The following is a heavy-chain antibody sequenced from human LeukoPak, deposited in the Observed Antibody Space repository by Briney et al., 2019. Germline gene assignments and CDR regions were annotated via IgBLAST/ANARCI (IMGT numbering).Heavy chain of an antibody. V-gene: IGHV3-9*01. J-gene: IGHJ4*02. CDR1: GFTFDDYA. CDR2: ISWNSGSI. Sequence: GGSLRLSCAASGFTFDDYAMHWVRQAPGKGLEWVSGISWNSGSIGYADSVKGRFTISRDNAKNSLYLQMNSLRAEDTALYYCAKGTGPTPYYYDSPFDYWGQGTLVTVSS. CDR3: AKGTGPTPYYYDSPFDY. D-gene: IGHD3-22*01.